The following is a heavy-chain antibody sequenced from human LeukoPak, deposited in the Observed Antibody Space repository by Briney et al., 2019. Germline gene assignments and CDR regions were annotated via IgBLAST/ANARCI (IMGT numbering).Heavy chain of an antibody. CDR1: GYTFTSYY. CDR2: INPSGGST. D-gene: IGHD3-3*01. J-gene: IGHJ4*02. V-gene: IGHV1-46*01. CDR3: ARVAGRLGVVIMGLDY. Sequence: ASVKVSCKASGYTFTSYYMHWVRQAPGQGLEWMGLINPSGGSTSYAQKFQGRVTMTRDMSTSTVYMELSSLRSEDTAVYYCARVAGRLGVVIMGLDYWGQGTLVTVSS.